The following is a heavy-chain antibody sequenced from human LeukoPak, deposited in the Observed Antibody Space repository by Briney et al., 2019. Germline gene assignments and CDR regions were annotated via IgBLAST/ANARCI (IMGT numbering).Heavy chain of an antibody. CDR3: ARDHGAAGPPYYYYYAMDV. Sequence: GGSLRLSCAASGFTVSNNYMSWVRQAPGKGLEWVSIIFSGGSTYFADSVKGRFTISRDNSKNTLYLQMNSLRAEDAAVYYCARDHGAAGPPYYYYYAMDVWGQGTTVTVSS. J-gene: IGHJ6*02. CDR1: GFTVSNNY. V-gene: IGHV3-66*01. CDR2: IFSGGST. D-gene: IGHD6-13*01.